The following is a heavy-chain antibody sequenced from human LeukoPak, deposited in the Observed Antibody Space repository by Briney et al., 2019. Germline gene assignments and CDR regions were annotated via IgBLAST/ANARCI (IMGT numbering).Heavy chain of an antibody. CDR2: IYYSGST. J-gene: IGHJ5*02. D-gene: IGHD3-9*01. Sequence: SETLSLTCTVSGGSISSYYLSWIRQPPGKGLEWIGYIYYSGSTNYNPSLKSRVTISVDTSKNQFSLKLSSVTAADTAVYYCARAGYYKNWFDPWGQGTLVTVSS. V-gene: IGHV4-59*01. CDR3: ARAGYYKNWFDP. CDR1: GGSISSYY.